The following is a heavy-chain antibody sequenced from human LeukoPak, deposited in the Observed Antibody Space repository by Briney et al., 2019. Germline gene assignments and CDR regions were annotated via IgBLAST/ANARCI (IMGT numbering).Heavy chain of an antibody. V-gene: IGHV3-23*01. CDR2: ISGSGGST. D-gene: IGHD3-10*01. Sequence: TGGSLRLSCAASGFTVSSNYMSWVRQAPGKGLEWVSGISGSGGSTNYADSVKGRFTISRDNSKNTLYLQMNSLRAEDSAVYYCAKDLIPMVRGVIGAKYFQHWGQGTLVTVSS. J-gene: IGHJ1*01. CDR1: GFTVSSNY. CDR3: AKDLIPMVRGVIGAKYFQH.